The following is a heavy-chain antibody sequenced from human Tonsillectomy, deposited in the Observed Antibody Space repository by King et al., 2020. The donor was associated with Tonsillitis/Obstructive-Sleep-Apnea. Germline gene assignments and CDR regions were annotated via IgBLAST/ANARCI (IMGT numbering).Heavy chain of an antibody. D-gene: IGHD1-26*01. CDR3: ARGFGRTYNGNYYYYYYYMDV. CDR2: ISAYNGNT. J-gene: IGHJ6*03. Sequence: QLQLVQSGAEVKKPGASVKVSCEASGYTFTSYDITWVRQAPGQGLECMGWISAYNGNTNYAQKFQGRVTMTTDTSTSTAYMELRSLRSDDTAVYYCARGFGRTYNGNYYYYYYYMDVWGKGTTVTVSS. CDR1: GYTFTSYD. V-gene: IGHV1-18*01.